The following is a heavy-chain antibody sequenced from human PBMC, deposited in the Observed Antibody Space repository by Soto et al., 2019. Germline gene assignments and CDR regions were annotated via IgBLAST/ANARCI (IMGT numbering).Heavy chain of an antibody. J-gene: IGHJ4*02. CDR3: ARLGTYYYDSSGYYDSDY. D-gene: IGHD3-22*01. CDR1: GGSISSYY. CDR2: IYYSGST. V-gene: IGHV4-59*01. Sequence: KSSETLSLTCTVSGGSISSYYWSWIRQPPGKGLEWIGYIYYSGSTNYNPSLKSRVTISVDTSKNQFSLKLSSVTAADTAVYYCARLGTYYYDSSGYYDSDYWGQGTLVTVSS.